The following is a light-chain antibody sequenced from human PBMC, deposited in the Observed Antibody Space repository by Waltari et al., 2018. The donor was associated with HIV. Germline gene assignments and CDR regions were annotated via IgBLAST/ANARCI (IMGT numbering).Light chain of an antibody. J-gene: IGKJ1*01. CDR3: QKYDGAPWT. V-gene: IGKV1-27*01. CDR2: AAS. Sequence: DIQMTQSPSSLSASVGDRVTITCRASQGVNNYLAWYQQRPGTVPKLLIYAASTLRSGVPSRFSGSGSVTDFTLTISSLQPEDVATYYCQKYDGAPWTFGQGTKVEV. CDR1: QGVNNY.